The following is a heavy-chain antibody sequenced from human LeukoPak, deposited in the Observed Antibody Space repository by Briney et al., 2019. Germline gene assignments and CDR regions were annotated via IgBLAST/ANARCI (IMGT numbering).Heavy chain of an antibody. J-gene: IGHJ5*02. CDR1: GFTFSSYG. V-gene: IGHV3-30*02. CDR3: AKDLQTFRSTSCEWFDP. D-gene: IGHD2-2*01. CDR2: IQYDGRNK. Sequence: GGSLRLSCAASGFTFSSYGMHWVRQAPGKGREWGAFIQYDGRNKYYADSVKGPFTISRDNSKNTLYLQMTRLRAEDTAVYYCAKDLQTFRSTSCEWFDPWGQGTLVTVSS.